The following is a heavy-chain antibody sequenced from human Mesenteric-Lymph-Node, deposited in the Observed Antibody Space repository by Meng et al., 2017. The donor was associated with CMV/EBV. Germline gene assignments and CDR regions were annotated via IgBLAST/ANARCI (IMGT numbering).Heavy chain of an antibody. CDR3: AKELTVTMFPGFDY. J-gene: IGHJ4*02. CDR2: ISGSGSST. Sequence: SGFSFSSYAVGWGRQAPGKGLGWVSAISGSGSSTYYADSVKGRFTISRDNSKDTLYLQMNSLRAEDTAVYYCAKELTVTMFPGFDYWGQGTLVTVSS. D-gene: IGHD4-11*01. CDR1: GFSFSSYA. V-gene: IGHV3-23*01.